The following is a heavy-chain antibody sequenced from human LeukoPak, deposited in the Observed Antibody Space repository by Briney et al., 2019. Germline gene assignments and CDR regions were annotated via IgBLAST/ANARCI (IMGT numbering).Heavy chain of an antibody. CDR2: INTIFGTA. J-gene: IGHJ4*02. Sequence: GASVKVSCKAPLGTPSSYAISWVPPAPRQRLEWMGGINTIFGTANYAQKFQGRVTITTDESTSTAYMELSSLRSEDRAVYYCARDRGGFDYWGQGTLVTVSS. CDR3: ARDRGGFDY. D-gene: IGHD3-16*01. V-gene: IGHV1-69*05. CDR1: LGTPSSYA.